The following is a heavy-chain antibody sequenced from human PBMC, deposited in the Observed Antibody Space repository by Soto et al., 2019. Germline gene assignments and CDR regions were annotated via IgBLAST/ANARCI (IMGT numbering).Heavy chain of an antibody. CDR1: GGTFSSYA. D-gene: IGHD6-6*01. J-gene: IGHJ5*02. CDR2: IIPIFGTA. CDR3: ASSVIAARPFDP. Sequence: ASVKVSCKASGGTFSSYAISWVRQAPGQGLEWMGGIIPIFGTANYAQKFQGRVTITADESTSTAYMELSSLRSEDTAVYYCASSVIAARPFDPWGQGTLVTVSS. V-gene: IGHV1-69*13.